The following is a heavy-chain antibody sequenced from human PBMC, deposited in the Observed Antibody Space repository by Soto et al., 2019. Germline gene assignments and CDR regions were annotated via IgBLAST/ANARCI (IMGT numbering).Heavy chain of an antibody. J-gene: IGHJ4*02. CDR1: EGTFNSYA. Sequence: QAQVVQSGAEVRKPGPSVNLSCKASEGTFNSYAIAWVRQAPGQGLEWMGGIIPYYNKLNYAQKFQDRVTITADDSTNTVYMELSSLRSDDTAVYFCASGASRWYPYFFDSWAQGTLVTVSS. V-gene: IGHV1-69*01. D-gene: IGHD6-13*01. CDR3: ASGASRWYPYFFDS. CDR2: IIPYYNKL.